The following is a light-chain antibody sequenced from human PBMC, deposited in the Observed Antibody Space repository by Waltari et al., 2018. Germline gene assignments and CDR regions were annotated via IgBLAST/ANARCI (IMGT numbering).Light chain of an antibody. CDR3: QQSYSTPLT. Sequence: DIVLTQSPDSLVVSLGERATIHCKSSPSVLYSANKKNYLAWYQQRPGQPPKQLIYWASTRASGVPDRFSGSGSVTDFTLTINNLQAEDVALYYCQQSYSTPLTFGGGTKVEIK. J-gene: IGKJ4*01. V-gene: IGKV4-1*01. CDR1: PSVLYSANKKNY. CDR2: WAS.